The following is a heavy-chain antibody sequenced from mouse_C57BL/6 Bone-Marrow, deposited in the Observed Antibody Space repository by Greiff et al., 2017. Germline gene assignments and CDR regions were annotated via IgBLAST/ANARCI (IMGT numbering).Heavy chain of an antibody. D-gene: IGHD2-1*01. CDR3: ARSYGNYLDY. CDR2: ISSGSSTI. Sequence: EVKLVESGGGLVKPGGSLKLSCAASGFTFSDYGTHWVRQAPEKGLEWVAYISSGSSTIYYADTVKGRFTISRDNAKNTLFLQMTSLRSEDTAMYYCARSYGNYLDYWGQGTTLTVSS. CDR1: GFTFSDYG. J-gene: IGHJ2*01. V-gene: IGHV5-17*01.